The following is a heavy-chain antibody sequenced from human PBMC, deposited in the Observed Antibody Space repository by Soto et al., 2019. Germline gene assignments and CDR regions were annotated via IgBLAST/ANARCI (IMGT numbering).Heavy chain of an antibody. CDR1: GGSLSSGGYY. D-gene: IGHD2-15*01. V-gene: IGHV4-31*01. CDR3: ARDVAGYCSGGSCGYFDY. CDR2: IYYSGST. J-gene: IGHJ4*02. Sequence: QVQLQKSGPGLVKPSQTLSITCTVSGGSLSSGGYYWSWIRQHPGKGLEWIGSIYYSGSTYYNPSLKSLFTISLDTSKNQFSLKLSSVTAADTAVYYCARDVAGYCSGGSCGYFDYWGQGTLVTVSS.